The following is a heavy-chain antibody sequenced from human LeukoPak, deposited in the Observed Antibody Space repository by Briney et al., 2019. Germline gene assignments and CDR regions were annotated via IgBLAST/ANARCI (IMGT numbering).Heavy chain of an antibody. CDR1: GGSVIGSY. V-gene: IGHV4-59*02. CDR2: IYNTVDV. Sequence: PSETLSLTCTVSGGSVIGSYWTWIRQYPGGSLQYIGYIYNTVDVNYSPSLKSRVTISIDMSRHQVSLRLNSVTAADTAIYYCARSRNYDTTGFNPTFYLDSWGQGALVNFAS. D-gene: IGHD3-22*01. J-gene: IGHJ4*02. CDR3: ARSRNYDTTGFNPTFYLDS.